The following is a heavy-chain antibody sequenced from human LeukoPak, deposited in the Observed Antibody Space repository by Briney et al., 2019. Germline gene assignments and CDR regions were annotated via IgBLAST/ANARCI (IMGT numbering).Heavy chain of an antibody. D-gene: IGHD4-17*01. CDR2: MNPNSGNT. Sequence: GASVKVSCKASGYTFTSYDINWVRQATGQGLEWMGWMNPNSGNTGYAQKFQGRVTITRNTSISTAYMELSSLRSEDTAVYYCARVPHDYGDYARVWHFDLWGRGTLVTVSS. CDR1: GYTFTSYD. J-gene: IGHJ2*01. V-gene: IGHV1-8*03. CDR3: ARVPHDYGDYARVWHFDL.